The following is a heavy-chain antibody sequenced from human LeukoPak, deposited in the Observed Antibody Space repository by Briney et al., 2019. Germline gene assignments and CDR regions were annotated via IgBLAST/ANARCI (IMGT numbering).Heavy chain of an antibody. CDR3: ARGGGNFDY. V-gene: IGHV1-18*01. CDR1: GYTFTSFA. Sequence: ASVKVSCKGSGYTFTSFAINWVRQAPGQGLEWMGWITSYNGNTNYAQKFQGRVTLTTDTSTSTAYMELRSLRSDDTAVYYCARGGGNFDYWGQGTLVTVSS. CDR2: ITSYNGNT. J-gene: IGHJ4*02. D-gene: IGHD1-14*01.